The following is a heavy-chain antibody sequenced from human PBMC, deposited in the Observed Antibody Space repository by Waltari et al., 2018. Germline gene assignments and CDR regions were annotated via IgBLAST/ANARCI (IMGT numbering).Heavy chain of an antibody. Sequence: QVQLVQSGAEVKKPGASVKVSCKTSGSPFPSYYMHWVRQAPGQGLEWMGWINTRNGGTNYAQKYQGRVTMTRDTSISTAYMELSRLISNDTAVYYCARTYQSGSYSDYWGQGTPVTVSS. CDR1: GSPFPSYY. D-gene: IGHD1-26*01. CDR3: ARTYQSGSYSDY. J-gene: IGHJ4*02. CDR2: INTRNGGT. V-gene: IGHV1-2*02.